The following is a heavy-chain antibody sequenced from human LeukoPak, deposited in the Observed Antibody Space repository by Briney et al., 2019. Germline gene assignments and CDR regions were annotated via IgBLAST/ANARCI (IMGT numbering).Heavy chain of an antibody. CDR3: ARGTFSGSSGWYVYWYFDL. CDR1: DGSITNYY. V-gene: IGHV4-59*08. CDR2: IHNGGST. J-gene: IGHJ2*01. Sequence: SETLSLTCTVSDGSITNYYWSWIRQPPGKGLEWIGYIHNGGSTNHDPSLRSRVTMSVDTSKNQLSLQLFSVTAADTAVYYCARGTFSGSSGWYVYWYFDLWGRGTLVGVSS. D-gene: IGHD6-19*01.